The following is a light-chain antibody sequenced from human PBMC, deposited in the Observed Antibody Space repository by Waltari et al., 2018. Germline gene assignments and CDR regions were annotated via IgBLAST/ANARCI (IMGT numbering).Light chain of an antibody. CDR1: QGISSY. Sequence: IQMSQSPSSLSASVGDRVTITCRASQGISSYLNWYQQKPGKAPKLLIYYANSLASGVPSRFSGSGSGAEFTLTISSLQPEDFATYYCQQGNSYPYSFGQGTKVEIK. CDR2: YAN. CDR3: QQGNSYPYS. V-gene: IGKV1-13*02. J-gene: IGKJ2*03.